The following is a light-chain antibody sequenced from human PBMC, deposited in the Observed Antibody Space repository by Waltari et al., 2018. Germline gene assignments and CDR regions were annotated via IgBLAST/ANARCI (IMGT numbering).Light chain of an antibody. V-gene: IGLV2-14*03. CDR3: SSFTSRTTVV. Sequence: QSALTQPASVSGSPGQSITIPCSGTSSDVGGYNYVSWYQPYPGKAPKLMIYDVSNRPSGVSDRFSCSKSGNTASLTISGLQAEDEADYHCSSFTSRTTVVFGGGTKLTVL. CDR1: SSDVGGYNY. CDR2: DVS. J-gene: IGLJ2*01.